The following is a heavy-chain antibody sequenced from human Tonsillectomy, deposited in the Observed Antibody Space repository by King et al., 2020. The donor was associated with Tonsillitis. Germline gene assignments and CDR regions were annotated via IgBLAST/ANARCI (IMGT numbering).Heavy chain of an antibody. V-gene: IGHV4-39*01. CDR1: GGSISSNRYY. CDR3: ARSRGKGYFDY. J-gene: IGHJ4*02. CDR2: IFYSGRT. Sequence: VQLQESGPGLVKPSETLSLTCTVSGGSISSNRYYWGWIRHPPGKGLEWIGLIFYSGRTHYNPSLKGRFTISVDTSRNQFSLKVTTVTAADTAVYYCARSRGKGYFDYWGQGTLVTVSS. D-gene: IGHD3-10*01.